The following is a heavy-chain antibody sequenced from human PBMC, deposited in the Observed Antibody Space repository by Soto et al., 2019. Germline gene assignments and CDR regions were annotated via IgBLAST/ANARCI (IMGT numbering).Heavy chain of an antibody. Sequence: GESLKISCKGSGYSFTSYWISWVRQMPGKGLEWMGRIDPSDSYTNYSPSFQGNVTISADKSISTAYLQWSSLKASDTAMYYCARLDDWKQLLHYYYYGMDVWGQGTTVTVSS. CDR2: IDPSDSYT. J-gene: IGHJ6*02. CDR3: ARLDDWKQLLHYYYYGMDV. V-gene: IGHV5-10-1*01. D-gene: IGHD2-2*01. CDR1: GYSFTSYW.